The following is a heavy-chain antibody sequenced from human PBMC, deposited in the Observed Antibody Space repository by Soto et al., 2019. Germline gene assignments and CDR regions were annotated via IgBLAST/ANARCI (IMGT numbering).Heavy chain of an antibody. D-gene: IGHD3-10*01. CDR2: ISGSGGST. J-gene: IGHJ4*02. Sequence: GRSLRLSCAASGFTFSSYAMSWVRQAPGKGLEWVSAISGSGGSTYYADSVKGRFTISRDNSKNTLYLQMNSLRAEDTAVYYCAXGHNYYGSXXYTDYWGQGTLVTVSS. CDR3: AXGHNYYGSXXYTDY. V-gene: IGHV3-23*01. CDR1: GFTFSSYA.